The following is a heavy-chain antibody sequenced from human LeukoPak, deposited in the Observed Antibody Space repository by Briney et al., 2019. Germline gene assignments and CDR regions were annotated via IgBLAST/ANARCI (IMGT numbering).Heavy chain of an antibody. J-gene: IGHJ4*02. Sequence: SETLSLTCAVYGGSFSGYYWSWIRQPPGKGLEWIGEINHSGSTNYNPSLKSRVTISVDTSKNQFSLKLSSVTAADTAVYYCASLRNWNARYFDYWGQGTLVTVSS. CDR1: GGSFSGYY. CDR3: ASLRNWNARYFDY. V-gene: IGHV4-34*01. CDR2: INHSGST. D-gene: IGHD1-1*01.